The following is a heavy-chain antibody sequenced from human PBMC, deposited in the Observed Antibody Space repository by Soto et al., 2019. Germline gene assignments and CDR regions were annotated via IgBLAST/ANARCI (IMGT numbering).Heavy chain of an antibody. Sequence: SETLSLTCTVSGGSLSNHYWTWIRQSPGKGLEWIGSIYYSVNTNYNPSLDSRVTISVDTSKNQFSLQLTSVTTADTAVYYCARGLFEDYGGDLDYWGQGTLVTVSS. CDR1: GGSLSNHY. CDR3: ARGLFEDYGGDLDY. D-gene: IGHD4-17*01. J-gene: IGHJ4*02. V-gene: IGHV4-59*11. CDR2: IYYSVNT.